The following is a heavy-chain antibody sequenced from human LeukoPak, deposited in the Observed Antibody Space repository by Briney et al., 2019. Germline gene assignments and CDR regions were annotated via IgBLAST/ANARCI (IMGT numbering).Heavy chain of an antibody. CDR2: INSDGSST. CDR3: ARVWDYCSGGSCYYDFDY. Sequence: PEGSLRLSCAASGFTFSSYWMHWVRQAPGKGLVWVSRINSDGSSTSYADSVKGRFTISRDNAKNTLYLQMNSLRAEDTAVYYCARVWDYCSGGSCYYDFDYWGQGTLVTVSS. J-gene: IGHJ4*02. V-gene: IGHV3-74*01. D-gene: IGHD2-15*01. CDR1: GFTFSSYW.